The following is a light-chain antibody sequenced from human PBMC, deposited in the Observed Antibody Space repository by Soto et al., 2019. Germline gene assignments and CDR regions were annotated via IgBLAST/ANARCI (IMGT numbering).Light chain of an antibody. J-gene: IGLJ1*01. V-gene: IGLV2-18*01. CDR1: STDFVSYNR. CDR2: EAS. CDR3: SLYTCENNYV. Sequence: QSALTQPPSVSGSPGQSVTISCTGTSTDFVSYNRVSWYQQPPGTAPKLIIYEASNRPSGVPDRFSGSKSGNTASLTISGLQAADEAAYYCSLYTCENNYVFGTGTKVTVL.